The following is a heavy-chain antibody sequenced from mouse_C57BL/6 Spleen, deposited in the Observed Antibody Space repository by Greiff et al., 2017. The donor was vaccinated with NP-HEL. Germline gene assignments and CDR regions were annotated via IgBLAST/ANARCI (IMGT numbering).Heavy chain of an antibody. J-gene: IGHJ2*01. D-gene: IGHD1-1*02. V-gene: IGHV1-52*01. CDR1: GYTFTSYW. CDR2: IDPSDSET. Sequence: VQLQQPGAELVRPGSSVKLSCKASGYTFTSYWMHWVKQRPIQGLEWIGNIDPSDSETHYNQKFKDKATLTVDKSSSTAYMQFSSLTSEDSAVYYCARKAMAHGNYFDYWGQGTTLTVSS. CDR3: ARKAMAHGNYFDY.